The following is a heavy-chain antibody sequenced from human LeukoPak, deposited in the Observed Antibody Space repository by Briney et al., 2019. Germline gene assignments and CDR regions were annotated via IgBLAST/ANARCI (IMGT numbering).Heavy chain of an antibody. CDR3: ARAGQQLVRRWFDP. CDR1: GGSFSGYY. Sequence: SETLSLTCAVYGGSFSGYYWSWIRQPPGRGLEWIGEINHSGSTNYNPSLKSRVTISVDTSKNQFSLKLSSVTAADTAVYYCARAGQQLVRRWFDPWGQGTLVTVSS. V-gene: IGHV4-34*01. CDR2: INHSGST. J-gene: IGHJ5*02. D-gene: IGHD6-13*01.